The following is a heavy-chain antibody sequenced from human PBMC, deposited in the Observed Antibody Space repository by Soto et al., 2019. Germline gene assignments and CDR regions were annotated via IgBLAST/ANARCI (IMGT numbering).Heavy chain of an antibody. CDR1: GFTFGDYA. Sequence: PGGSLRLSCTASGFTFGDYAMSWVRQAPGKGLEWVGFIRSKTYGGTTEYAASVKGRFTISRDDYKSIAYLQMNSLKTADTAVYYCTTNSYDYWGKGTSVTVSS. CDR3: TTNSYDY. J-gene: IGHJ4*02. D-gene: IGHD3-10*01. CDR2: IRSKTYGGTT. V-gene: IGHV3-49*04.